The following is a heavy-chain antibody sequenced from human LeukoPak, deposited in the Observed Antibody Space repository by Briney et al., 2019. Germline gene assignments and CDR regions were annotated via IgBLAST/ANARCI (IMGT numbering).Heavy chain of an antibody. CDR2: ICGSGGST. CDR1: GFTFSSYA. D-gene: IGHD3-10*01. CDR3: AKEYGSGSYLVYFDY. Sequence: SGGSLRLSCAASGFTFSSYAMSWVRQAPGKGLEWVSAICGSGGSTYYADSVKGRFTISRDNSKNTLYLQMNSLRAEDTAVYYCAKEYGSGSYLVYFDYWGQGTLVTVSS. V-gene: IGHV3-23*01. J-gene: IGHJ4*02.